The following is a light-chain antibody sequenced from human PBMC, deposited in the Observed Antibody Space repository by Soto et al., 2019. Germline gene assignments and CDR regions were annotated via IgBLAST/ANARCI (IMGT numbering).Light chain of an antibody. CDR2: GAS. J-gene: IGKJ1*01. CDR3: QQYGSSPTWT. Sequence: ESGVTSCPGTLYLSPGERASLSCRPSQSVSSNYVAWYQQKPGQAPRLLIYGASTRATGIPDRFSGSGSGTDFTLTISRLESEDSAVYYCQQYGSSPTWTFGQGTKVDIK. CDR1: QSVSSNY. V-gene: IGKV3-20*01.